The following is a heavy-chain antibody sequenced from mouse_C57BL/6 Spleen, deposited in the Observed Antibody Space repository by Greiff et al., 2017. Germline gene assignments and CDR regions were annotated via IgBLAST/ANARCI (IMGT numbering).Heavy chain of an antibody. CDR3: ARQGGEFAY. D-gene: IGHD1-1*02. CDR2: ISGGGGNT. V-gene: IGHV5-9*01. Sequence: EVNVVESGGGLVKPGGSLKLSCAASGFTFSSYTMSWVRQTPEKRLEWVATISGGGGNTYYPDSVKGRFTISRDNAKNTLYLQMSSLRSEDTALYYCARQGGEFAYWGQGTLVTVSA. CDR1: GFTFSSYT. J-gene: IGHJ3*01.